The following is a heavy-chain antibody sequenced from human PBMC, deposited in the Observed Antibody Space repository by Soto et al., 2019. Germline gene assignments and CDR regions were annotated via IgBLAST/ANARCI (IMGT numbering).Heavy chain of an antibody. CDR3: AKDWTIFGVVTSDYYGMDV. V-gene: IGHV3-23*01. CDR1: GFTFSSYA. Sequence: GGSLRLSCAASGFTFSSYAMSWVRQAPGKGLEWVSAISGSGGSTYYADSVKGRFTISRDNSKNTLYLQMNSLRAEDTAVYYCAKDWTIFGVVTSDYYGMDVWGQGTTVTAP. D-gene: IGHD3-3*01. CDR2: ISGSGGST. J-gene: IGHJ6*02.